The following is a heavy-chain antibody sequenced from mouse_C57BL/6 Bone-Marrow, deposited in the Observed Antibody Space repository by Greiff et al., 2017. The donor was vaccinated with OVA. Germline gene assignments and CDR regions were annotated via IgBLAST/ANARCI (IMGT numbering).Heavy chain of an antibody. CDR1: GYTFTDYE. CDR2: IDPETGGT. J-gene: IGHJ2*01. D-gene: IGHD1-1*01. V-gene: IGHV1-15*01. CDR3: TRGYGRFDY. Sequence: VQLQQSGAELVRPGASVTLSCKASGYTFTDYEMHWVKQTPVHGLEWIGAIDPETGGTAYTQKFKGKAILTADKSSSTAYMELRSLTSEDSAVYYCTRGYGRFDYWGQGTTLTVSS.